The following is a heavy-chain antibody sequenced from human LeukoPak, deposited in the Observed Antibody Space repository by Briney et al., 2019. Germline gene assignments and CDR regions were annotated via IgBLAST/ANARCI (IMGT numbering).Heavy chain of an antibody. D-gene: IGHD3-10*01. CDR1: GGSISSSSYY. CDR3: ARGRSTMVRGVISPIDY. CDR2: INHSGST. V-gene: IGHV4-39*07. Sequence: SETLSLTCTVSGGSISSSSYYWGWIRQPPGKGLEWIGEINHSGSTNYNPSLKSRVTISVDTSRNQFSLKLSSVTAADTAVYYCARGRSTMVRGVISPIDYWGQGTLVTVSS. J-gene: IGHJ4*02.